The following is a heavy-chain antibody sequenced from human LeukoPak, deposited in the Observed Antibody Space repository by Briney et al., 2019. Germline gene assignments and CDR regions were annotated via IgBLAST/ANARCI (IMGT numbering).Heavy chain of an antibody. Sequence: PGGSLRLSCAASGFTFSSYAMHWVRQAPGKGLEWVAVISYDGSNKYYADSVKGRFTISRDNSKNTLYLQMNSLRAEDTAVYYCAKVKVYGSGSYYNVRKYYFDYWGQGTLVTVSS. J-gene: IGHJ4*02. CDR3: AKVKVYGSGSYYNVRKYYFDY. V-gene: IGHV3-30-3*01. CDR2: ISYDGSNK. CDR1: GFTFSSYA. D-gene: IGHD3-10*01.